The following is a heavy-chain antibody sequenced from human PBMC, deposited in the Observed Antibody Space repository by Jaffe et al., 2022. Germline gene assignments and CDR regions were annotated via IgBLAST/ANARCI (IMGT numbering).Heavy chain of an antibody. Sequence: QVQLVQSGAEVKKPGASVKVSCKASGYTFTGYYIHWVRQAPGQGLEWMGWINPNSGGTNYAQKFQGRVTMTRDTSISTAYMELSRLRSDDTAVYYCARDRGNSGSYYVVDAFDIWGQGTMVTVSS. D-gene: IGHD1-26*01. V-gene: IGHV1-2*02. CDR2: INPNSGGT. CDR3: ARDRGNSGSYYVVDAFDI. CDR1: GYTFTGYY. J-gene: IGHJ3*02.